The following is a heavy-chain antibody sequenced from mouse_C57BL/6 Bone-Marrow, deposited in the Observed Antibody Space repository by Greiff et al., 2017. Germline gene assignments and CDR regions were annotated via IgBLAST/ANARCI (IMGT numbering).Heavy chain of an antibody. Sequence: DVKLVESGGGLVQPGGSMKLSCVASGFTFSNYWMNWVRQSPEKGLEWVAQIRLKSDNYATDYAESVKGRFTISRDDSKSSVYLQMNNLRAEDTGNYYCTAEMNFDYWGQGTTLTVSS. CDR3: TAEMNFDY. CDR1: GFTFSNYW. J-gene: IGHJ2*01. V-gene: IGHV6-3*01. CDR2: IRLKSDNYAT.